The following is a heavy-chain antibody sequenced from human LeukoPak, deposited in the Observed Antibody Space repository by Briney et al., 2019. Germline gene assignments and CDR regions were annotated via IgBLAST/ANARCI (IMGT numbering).Heavy chain of an antibody. CDR3: ARGPYGVGDY. Sequence: SETLSLTCAVYGGSFSGYYWSWIRQPPGKGLEWIGEINHSGSTNYNPSLNGRVTISVDTSKNQFSLKLSSVTAADTAVYYCARGPYGVGDYWGQGTLVTVSS. D-gene: IGHD3-10*01. CDR1: GGSFSGYY. V-gene: IGHV4-34*01. J-gene: IGHJ4*02. CDR2: INHSGST.